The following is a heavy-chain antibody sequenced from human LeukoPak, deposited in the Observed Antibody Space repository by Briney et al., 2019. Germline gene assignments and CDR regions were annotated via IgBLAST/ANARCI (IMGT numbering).Heavy chain of an antibody. J-gene: IGHJ4*02. CDR1: GFTFSRYS. Sequence: GGSLRLSCAASGFTFSRYSMNWVRQAPGKGLEWVSSINIDSSYIYYADSVKGRFTISRDNAKNSLYLQMNSLRAEDTAVYYCARGSYVQQRQDLFDYWGQGTLVTVS. CDR2: INIDSSYI. V-gene: IGHV3-21*01. D-gene: IGHD6-13*01. CDR3: ARGSYVQQRQDLFDY.